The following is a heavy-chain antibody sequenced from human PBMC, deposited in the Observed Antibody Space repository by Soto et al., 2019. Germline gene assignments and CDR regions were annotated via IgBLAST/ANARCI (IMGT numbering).Heavy chain of an antibody. Sequence: ASVKVSCKVSGYTLTELSMHWVRQAPGKGLEWMGGFDPEDGETIYAQKFQGRVTMTEDTSTDTAYMELRSLRSDDTAVYYCAGVGRYFGWHDAFDIWGQGTMVTVSS. CDR1: GYTLTELS. CDR3: AGVGRYFGWHDAFDI. J-gene: IGHJ3*02. D-gene: IGHD3-9*01. CDR2: FDPEDGET. V-gene: IGHV1-24*01.